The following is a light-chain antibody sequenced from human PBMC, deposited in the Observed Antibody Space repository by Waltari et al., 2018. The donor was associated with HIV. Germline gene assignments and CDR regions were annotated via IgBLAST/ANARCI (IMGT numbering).Light chain of an antibody. Sequence: QSALTQTASVSGSPGQSITISCTGTSSDVGSYNLVAWYQQHPGKAPKLMIYEVTKRPSGVSNRFSGSKSGNTASLTLSGLQAEDEADYFCCSYAGSSTLVFGGGTKLTVL. CDR1: SSDVGSYNL. J-gene: IGLJ2*01. CDR3: CSYAGSSTLV. CDR2: EVT. V-gene: IGLV2-23*02.